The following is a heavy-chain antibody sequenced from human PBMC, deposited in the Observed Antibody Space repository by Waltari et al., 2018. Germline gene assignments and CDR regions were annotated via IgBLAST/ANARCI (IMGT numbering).Heavy chain of an antibody. Sequence: QVPLVQSGAEVKLPGDSVKVPCTASGYHFTAYYIPWVRQAPGQGLEWVGRIDLNSGDTNFAEKFLGRVTMTRDTSITTAYLELRRLRSDDTAIYHCSRDCTGGSCYGLTYGMDVWGQGTLVSVSS. CDR2: IDLNSGDT. D-gene: IGHD2-15*01. J-gene: IGHJ6*02. V-gene: IGHV1-2*02. CDR1: GYHFTAYY. CDR3: SRDCTGGSCYGLTYGMDV.